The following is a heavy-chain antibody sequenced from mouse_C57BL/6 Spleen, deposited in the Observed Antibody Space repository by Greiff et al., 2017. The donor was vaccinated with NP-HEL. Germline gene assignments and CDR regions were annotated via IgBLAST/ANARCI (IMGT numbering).Heavy chain of an antibody. V-gene: IGHV1-50*01. J-gene: IGHJ3*01. CDR1: GYTFTSYW. D-gene: IGHD1-1*01. Sequence: QVQLQQPGAELVKPGASVKLSCKASGYTFTSYWMQWVKQRPGQGLEWIGEIDPSDSYTNYNQKFKGKATLTVDTSSSTAYMQLSSLTSEDSAVYYCARTAKVVAPFAYWGQGTLVTVSA. CDR3: ARTAKVVAPFAY. CDR2: IDPSDSYT.